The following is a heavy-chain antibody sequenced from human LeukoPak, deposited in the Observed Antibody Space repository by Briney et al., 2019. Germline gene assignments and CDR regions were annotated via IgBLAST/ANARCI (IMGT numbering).Heavy chain of an antibody. CDR1: GFTFSNYD. Sequence: GGTLRLSCAASGFTFSNYDMSWVRQAPGKGLEWVSGISGSGGSTYHADSVKGRFTISRDNSKNTLYLQMNSLRAEDTAVYYCAKELDSSGYFDYWGQGTLVTVSS. CDR2: ISGSGGST. CDR3: AKELDSSGYFDY. D-gene: IGHD3-22*01. V-gene: IGHV3-23*01. J-gene: IGHJ4*02.